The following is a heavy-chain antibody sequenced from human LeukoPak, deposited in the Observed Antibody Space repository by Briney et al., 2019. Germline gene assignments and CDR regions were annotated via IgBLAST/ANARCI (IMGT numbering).Heavy chain of an antibody. CDR3: VFVKRNTNWFDP. Sequence: PGEPLRPSCAASGFTVSSNYMSWVRQAPGKGLECVSILYSGGTTYFADSVKGRFTISRDNSKNTLSLQMNNVRAEDTAVYYCVFVKRNTNWFDPWGQGTLVTVSS. J-gene: IGHJ5*02. CDR1: GFTVSSNY. V-gene: IGHV3-53*01. CDR2: LYSGGTT. D-gene: IGHD1/OR15-1a*01.